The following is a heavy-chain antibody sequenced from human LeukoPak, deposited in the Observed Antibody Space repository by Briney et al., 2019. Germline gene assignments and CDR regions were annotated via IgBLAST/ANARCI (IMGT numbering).Heavy chain of an antibody. CDR2: INPDSGGT. D-gene: IGHD1-26*01. CDR1: GYTFTGYY. CDR3: ARALRSGSCYEVDY. Sequence: SVKVSCKASGYTFTGYYMHWVRQAPGQGLEWMGWINPDSGGTKYAQKFQGRVTMTRDTSISTAYMELSRLRSDDTAVYYCARALRSGSCYEVDYWGQGTLVTVSS. J-gene: IGHJ4*02. V-gene: IGHV1-2*02.